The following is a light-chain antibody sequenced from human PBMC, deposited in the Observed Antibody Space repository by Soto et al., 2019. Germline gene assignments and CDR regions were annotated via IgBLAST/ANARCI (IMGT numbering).Light chain of an antibody. CDR2: DAS. Sequence: EIVLTQSLATLSLSPGERATLSCRASQSVSGYLAWYQQKPGQAPRLLIYDASNRATGIPARFSGSGSGTDFTLTISSLEPEDFAVYYCQQRSSWPWTFGQGTKVEIK. V-gene: IGKV3-11*01. CDR3: QQRSSWPWT. J-gene: IGKJ1*01. CDR1: QSVSGY.